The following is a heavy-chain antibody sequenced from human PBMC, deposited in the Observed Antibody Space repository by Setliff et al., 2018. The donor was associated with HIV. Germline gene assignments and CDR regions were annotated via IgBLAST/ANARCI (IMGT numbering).Heavy chain of an antibody. J-gene: IGHJ4*02. Sequence: GGSLRLSCAASGFIFSNYGTHWVRQAPGKGLEWVTFIRYDGSNKYYTDSVKGRFTVSRDNSRNTLYLQMNSLRGEDTAVYYCAKDQGDYRSVGFDYWGLGTLVTVSS. D-gene: IGHD4-17*01. V-gene: IGHV3-30*02. CDR2: IRYDGSNK. CDR1: GFIFSNYG. CDR3: AKDQGDYRSVGFDY.